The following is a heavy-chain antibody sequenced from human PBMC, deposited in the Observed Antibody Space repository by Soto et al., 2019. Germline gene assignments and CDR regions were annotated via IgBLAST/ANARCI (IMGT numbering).Heavy chain of an antibody. Sequence: ASVKVSCKASGYTFTGYHILRVGQAPGQGLEWTGWINTNSGDTNYAQNFQGWVTMTRDTSSNTAYVQLGRLRSDDTAVYYCARWVGASNWFDPWAQGTLVTVSS. D-gene: IGHD1-26*01. CDR2: INTNSGDT. V-gene: IGHV1-2*04. J-gene: IGHJ5*02. CDR1: GYTFTGYH. CDR3: ARWVGASNWFDP.